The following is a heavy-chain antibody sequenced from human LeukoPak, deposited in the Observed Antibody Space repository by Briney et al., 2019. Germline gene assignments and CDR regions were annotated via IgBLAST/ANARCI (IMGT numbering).Heavy chain of an antibody. CDR3: AKDMIAAADILYFQH. V-gene: IGHV3-23*01. J-gene: IGHJ1*01. CDR1: GFTFSSFA. CDR2: IRTGGGST. D-gene: IGHD6-13*01. Sequence: GGSLRLSCAASGFTFSSFAMSCVRQAPGKGLEWVSTIRTGGGSTLYADSVQGRFTISRDNSKNTLYLQMNSLRAEDTAVYYCAKDMIAAADILYFQHWGQGTLVTVSS.